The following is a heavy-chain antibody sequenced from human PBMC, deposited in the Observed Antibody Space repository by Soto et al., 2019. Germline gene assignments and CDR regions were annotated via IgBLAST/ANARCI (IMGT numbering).Heavy chain of an antibody. CDR3: ARDLSSSSSCADC. CDR2: ISYDGSNK. V-gene: IGHV3-30-3*01. CDR1: GFTFSSYA. J-gene: IGHJ4*02. D-gene: IGHD6-6*01. Sequence: GGSLRLSCAASGFTFSSYAMHWVRQAPGKGLEWVAVISYDGSNKYYADSVKGRFTISRDNSKNTLYLQMNSLRAEDTAVYYCARDLSSSSSCADCWGQGTLVTVSS.